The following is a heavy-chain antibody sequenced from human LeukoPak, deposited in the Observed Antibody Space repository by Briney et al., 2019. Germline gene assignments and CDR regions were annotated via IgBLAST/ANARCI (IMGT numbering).Heavy chain of an antibody. CDR2: ISYDGSNK. V-gene: IGHV3-30-3*01. CDR3: ARGGGNRDGYNR. CDR1: GFTFSSYA. J-gene: IGHJ4*02. D-gene: IGHD5-24*01. Sequence: GRSLRLSCAASGFTFSSYAMHWVRQAPGKGLEWVAVISYDGSNKYYADSVKGRFTISRDNSKNTLYLQMNSLRAEDTAVYYCARGGGNRDGYNRWGQGNLVTVSS.